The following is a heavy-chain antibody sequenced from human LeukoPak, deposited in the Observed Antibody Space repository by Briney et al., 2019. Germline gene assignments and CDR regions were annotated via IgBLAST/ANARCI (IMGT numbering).Heavy chain of an antibody. CDR1: GDSVSSNSAT. CDR2: THYRSKWYS. J-gene: IGHJ4*02. D-gene: IGHD6-19*01. Sequence: SQTLSLTCAISGDSVSSNSATWNWIRQSPSRGLEWLGRTHYRSKWYSDYAVSVKSRITINTDTSKNQFSLQLNSVTPEDTAIYYCARVKRMAVASLYYFDSWGQGTLVTVSS. V-gene: IGHV6-1*01. CDR3: ARVKRMAVASLYYFDS.